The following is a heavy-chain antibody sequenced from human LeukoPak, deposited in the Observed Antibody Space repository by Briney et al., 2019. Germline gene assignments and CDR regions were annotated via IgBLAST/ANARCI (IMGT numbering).Heavy chain of an antibody. CDR1: GGSISSSSYY. Sequence: ASETLSLTCTVSGGSISSSSYYWGWIRQPPGKGLEWIGSIYYSGSTYYNPSLKSRVTISVDTTKNQFSLKLSSVTAADTAVYYCAREGYDFWSGYRTTIDYWGQGTLVTVSS. CDR2: IYYSGST. J-gene: IGHJ4*02. V-gene: IGHV4-39*07. D-gene: IGHD3-3*01. CDR3: AREGYDFWSGYRTTIDY.